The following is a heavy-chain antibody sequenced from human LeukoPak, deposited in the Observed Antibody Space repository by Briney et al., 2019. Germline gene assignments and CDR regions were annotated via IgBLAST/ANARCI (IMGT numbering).Heavy chain of an antibody. V-gene: IGHV3-11*03. D-gene: IGHD2-15*01. CDR3: ASGAAGYIDY. J-gene: IGHJ4*02. CDR2: ISSSSSYT. CDR1: GFTVSSNY. Sequence: GGSLRLSCAVSGFTVSSNYMSWIRQAPGKGLEWVSYISSSSSYTNYADSVKGRFTISRDNAKNSLYLQMSSLRAEDTAVYYCASGAAGYIDYWGQGTLVTVSS.